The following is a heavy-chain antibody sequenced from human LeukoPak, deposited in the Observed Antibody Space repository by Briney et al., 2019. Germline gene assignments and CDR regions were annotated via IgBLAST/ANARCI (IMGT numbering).Heavy chain of an antibody. D-gene: IGHD3-3*01. CDR2: IFHIGST. Sequence: PSETLSLTCTISGGSVSDYYWSWIRQSPGKGLEWLGYIFHIGSTSYSPSLKSRVTISADTSQNQFSLKLSSVTTADTAVYYCARGVFGVVILTPMDVWGKGTTVTVSS. CDR1: GGSVSDYY. J-gene: IGHJ6*04. CDR3: ARGVFGVVILTPMDV. V-gene: IGHV4-59*08.